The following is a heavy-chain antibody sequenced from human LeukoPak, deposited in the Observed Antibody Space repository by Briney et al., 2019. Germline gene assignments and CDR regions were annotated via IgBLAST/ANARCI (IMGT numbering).Heavy chain of an antibody. Sequence: PGGSLRLSCAASGFTFSSYEMNWVRQAPGKGLEWVSYISSSGITIYYADSVKGRFTISRDNAKNSLYLQMNSLRDEDTAVYYCARGGGSSSWYTDYWGQGTLVTVSS. D-gene: IGHD6-13*01. CDR2: ISSSGITI. CDR3: ARGGGSSSWYTDY. V-gene: IGHV3-48*03. CDR1: GFTFSSYE. J-gene: IGHJ4*02.